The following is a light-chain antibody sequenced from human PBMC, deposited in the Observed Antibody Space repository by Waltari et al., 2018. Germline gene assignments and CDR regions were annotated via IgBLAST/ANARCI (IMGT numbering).Light chain of an antibody. CDR3: SSYAGSNNVI. J-gene: IGLJ2*01. CDR2: EVT. Sequence: QSALTQPPSASGSRGQSVPISCPGTSSDVGSYTYGSWYQQHPGKAPKLMIYEVTKRPSGVPDRFSGSKSGNTASLTVSGLQAEDEADYYCSSYAGSNNVIFGGGTRLTVL. CDR1: SSDVGSYTY. V-gene: IGLV2-8*01.